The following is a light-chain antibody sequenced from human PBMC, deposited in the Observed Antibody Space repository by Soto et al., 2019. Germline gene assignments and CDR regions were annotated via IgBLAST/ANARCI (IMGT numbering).Light chain of an antibody. CDR2: SAS. Sequence: DIVMTQSPLSLPVTPGEPASISCRSSQSLLHSNGYNYLDWFLQKPGKAPKLLIYSASSLQSGVPSRFSGSGSGSDFTLTINSLQPEDFATYYCQQTYSTPRTFGQGTKVDIK. CDR3: QQTYSTPRT. CDR1: QSLLHSNGYNY. V-gene: IGKV2-28*01. J-gene: IGKJ1*01.